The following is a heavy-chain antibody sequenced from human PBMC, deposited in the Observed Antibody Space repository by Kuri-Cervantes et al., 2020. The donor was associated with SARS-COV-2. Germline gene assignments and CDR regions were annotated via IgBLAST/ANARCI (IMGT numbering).Heavy chain of an antibody. CDR2: IYHSGST. CDR1: GYSISSGYY. V-gene: IGHV4-38-2*01. CDR3: ARNSGYSSGWFYYYYYMDV. D-gene: IGHD6-19*01. J-gene: IGHJ6*03. Sequence: ESLKISCAASGYSISSGYYWGWIRQPPGKGLEWIGSIYHSGSTYYNPSLKSRVTISVDTSKNQFSLKLSSVTAADTAVYYCARNSGYSSGWFYYYYYMDVWGKGTTVTVSS.